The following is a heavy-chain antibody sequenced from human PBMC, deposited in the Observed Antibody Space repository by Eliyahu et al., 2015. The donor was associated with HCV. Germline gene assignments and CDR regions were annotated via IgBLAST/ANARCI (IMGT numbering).Heavy chain of an antibody. V-gene: IGHV1-46*01. CDR2: SNPSGGSX. Sequence: QVQLVQSGAEVKKPGAXVKVSCKASGYTFTSYFMXWVRQAPGXGLEXMGISNPSGGSXSYAQKFQGRVTMTRDTSTSTVYMELSSLRSEDTAVYYCARGFPLGMGYFDYWGQGTLVTVSS. D-gene: IGHD7-27*01. CDR1: GYTFTSYF. J-gene: IGHJ4*02. CDR3: ARGFPLGMGYFDY.